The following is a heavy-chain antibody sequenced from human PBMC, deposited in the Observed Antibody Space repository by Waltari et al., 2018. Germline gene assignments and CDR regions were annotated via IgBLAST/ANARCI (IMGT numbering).Heavy chain of an antibody. CDR1: GGSISSSSYY. J-gene: IGHJ4*02. D-gene: IGHD1-26*01. Sequence: QLQLQESGPGLVKTSETLSLTCTVSGGSISSSSYYWGWIRQPPGKCLEWIGSIYYIGSTYYSPSLKRQVTISVHTSKNQFSLKLSSVTAADTAVYYCAIRAVGGSRIFDYWGQGTLVTVSS. V-gene: IGHV4-39*01. CDR2: IYYIGST. CDR3: AIRAVGGSRIFDY.